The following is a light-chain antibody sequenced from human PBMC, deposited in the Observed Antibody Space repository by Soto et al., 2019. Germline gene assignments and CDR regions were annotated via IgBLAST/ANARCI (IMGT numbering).Light chain of an antibody. J-gene: IGKJ5*01. CDR3: QQYNNWPPIT. CDR1: QSVSSD. Sequence: EILMTQSPATLSVSPGERATLSCRASQSVSSDLAWYQQKPGQAPRLLIYGASTRATGIPARFSGSGSGTEFSLTISSLQSEDFALYYCQQYNNWPPITFGQGTRLEIK. CDR2: GAS. V-gene: IGKV3-15*01.